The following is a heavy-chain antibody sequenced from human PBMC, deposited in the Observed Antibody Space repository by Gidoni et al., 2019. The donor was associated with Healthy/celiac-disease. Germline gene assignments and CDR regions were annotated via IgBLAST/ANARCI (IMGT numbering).Heavy chain of an antibody. CDR1: GCSISRSRYY. V-gene: IGHV4-39*01. CDR2: IYYSGST. D-gene: IGHD2-21*01. Sequence: QLQLQESGPGLVKPSETLSLTCTVSGCSISRSRYYWGWIRQPPGKGLEWIGSIYYSGSTYYNPSLKSRVTISVDTSKNQFSLKLSSVTAEDTAVYYCARHGRAYCGGDCYFDYWGQGTLVTVSS. CDR3: ARHGRAYCGGDCYFDY. J-gene: IGHJ4*02.